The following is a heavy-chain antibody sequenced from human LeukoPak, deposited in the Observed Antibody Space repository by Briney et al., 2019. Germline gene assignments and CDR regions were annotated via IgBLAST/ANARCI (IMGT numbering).Heavy chain of an antibody. CDR2: ISSSSSYI. V-gene: IGHV3-21*04. CDR1: GFTFSSYS. CDR3: ARDRGIAAHYGMDV. J-gene: IGHJ6*02. D-gene: IGHD6-6*01. Sequence: GGSLRLSCAASGFTFSSYSMNWVRQAPGKGLEWVSSISSSSSYIYYADSVKGRFTISRDNSKNTVFLQMNNLRADDTAMYYCARDRGIAAHYGMDVWGQGTTVTVSS.